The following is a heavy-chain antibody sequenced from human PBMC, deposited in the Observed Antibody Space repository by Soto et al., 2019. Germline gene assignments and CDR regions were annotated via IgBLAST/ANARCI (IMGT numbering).Heavy chain of an antibody. D-gene: IGHD6-6*01. CDR2: IIPIFGTA. Sequence: QVQLVQSGAEVKKPGSSVKVSCKASGGTFSSYAISWVRQAPGQGLEWMGGIIPIFGTANYAQKFQGRVTITANEATSNAYMGLSSLRSEDTAVYYCARTPGRIRVGSSNNCFDPWGQGTLVTVSS. CDR3: ARTPGRIRVGSSNNCFDP. J-gene: IGHJ5*02. CDR1: GGTFSSYA. V-gene: IGHV1-69*01.